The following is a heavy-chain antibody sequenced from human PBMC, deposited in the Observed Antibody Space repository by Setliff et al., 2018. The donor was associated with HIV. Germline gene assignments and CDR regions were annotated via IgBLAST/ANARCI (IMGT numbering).Heavy chain of an antibody. CDR1: GDSIGYYY. Sequence: SETLSLTCTVSGDSIGYYYWSWIRQPAGRGLEWMGRIHTSGSTNYNPSLTSRVTLSVDTSKNQFSLKMDSVTAADTARYYCTRGGAKYASGNYLQFWGQGTLVTVSS. CDR3: TRGGAKYASGNYLQF. D-gene: IGHD3-10*01. V-gene: IGHV4-4*07. J-gene: IGHJ1*01. CDR2: IHTSGST.